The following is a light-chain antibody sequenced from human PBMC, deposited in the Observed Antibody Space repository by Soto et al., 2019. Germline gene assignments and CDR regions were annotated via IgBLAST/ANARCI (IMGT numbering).Light chain of an antibody. CDR1: KLGNKF. J-gene: IGLJ2*01. Sequence: SYELTQPPSVSVSPGQTARVTCSGEKLGNKFACWYQQKPGQSPVLVIYQNNKRPSGIPERFSGFNSGNTATLTISGTQAIDEAEYYCQAWYSGTVVFGGGTKLTVL. CDR3: QAWYSGTVV. CDR2: QNN. V-gene: IGLV3-1*01.